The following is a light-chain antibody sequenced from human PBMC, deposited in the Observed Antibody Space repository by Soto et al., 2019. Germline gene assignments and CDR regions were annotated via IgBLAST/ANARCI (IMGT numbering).Light chain of an antibody. V-gene: IGLV2-14*01. CDR3: SSYTTNSPPVV. CDR2: EVT. J-gene: IGLJ2*01. Sequence: QSALTQPASVSGSPGQSITISCTGTNNDVGGYTYVSWYQQHPGKAPKLMIFEVTNRPSGVSNRFSGSKSGNTASLTISGLQAEDEAHYYCSSYTTNSPPVVFGGGTKVTVL. CDR1: NNDVGGYTY.